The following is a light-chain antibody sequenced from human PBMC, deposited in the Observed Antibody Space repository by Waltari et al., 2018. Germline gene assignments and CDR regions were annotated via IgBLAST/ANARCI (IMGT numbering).Light chain of an antibody. J-gene: IGKJ3*01. CDR1: QGISHY. Sequence: DIQMTQSPSSLSASVGYRVTITCRASQGISHYLAWYQQKPGRVPKLLIYAASTLQSGVPSRFSGSGSETDFTLTISSLQPEDVATYYCQKYNSGPFTFGPGTKVDIK. CDR3: QKYNSGPFT. V-gene: IGKV1-27*01. CDR2: AAS.